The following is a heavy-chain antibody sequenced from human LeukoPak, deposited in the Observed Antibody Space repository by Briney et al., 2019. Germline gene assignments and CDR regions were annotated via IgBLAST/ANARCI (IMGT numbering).Heavy chain of an antibody. CDR3: ARERQGWWLDS. D-gene: IGHD5-24*01. Sequence: SETLSLTCTVSGGSISCYYWCWIRQPAGKGLEWIGRIYSSGRTEYNPSLKSRVTMSVDTSKNQFYLKLSSVTAAATALYYCARERQGWWLDSWGQGTLVTVSS. V-gene: IGHV4-4*07. J-gene: IGHJ5*01. CDR1: GGSISCYY. CDR2: IYSSGRT.